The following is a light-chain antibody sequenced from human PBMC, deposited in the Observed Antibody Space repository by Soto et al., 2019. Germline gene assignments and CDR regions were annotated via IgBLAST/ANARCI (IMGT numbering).Light chain of an antibody. CDR2: EVS. J-gene: IGLJ7*01. Sequence: QSVLTQPASVSGSPGQSITISCTGTSSDVGSHNLVSWYQQHPGQAPKLRIYEVSKRPLGVSARFSASKSGNTASLTISGLQAEDEADYYCCSYGGSRAVFGGGTPLTVL. V-gene: IGLV2-23*02. CDR1: SSDVGSHNL. CDR3: CSYGGSRAV.